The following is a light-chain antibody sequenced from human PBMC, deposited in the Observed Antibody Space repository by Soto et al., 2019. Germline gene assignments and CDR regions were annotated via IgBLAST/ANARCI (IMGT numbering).Light chain of an antibody. J-gene: IGKJ1*01. CDR1: QSVSSN. V-gene: IGKV3-15*01. CDR2: GAS. CDR3: QQYTSWT. Sequence: EIVMTQSPATLSVSPGERATLSCRASQSVSSNLAWYQQKPGQAPRLLMYGASTRATGIPARFSGSGSGTEFTLTISSLQSGDFAVYYCQQYTSWTFGQGTKVEIK.